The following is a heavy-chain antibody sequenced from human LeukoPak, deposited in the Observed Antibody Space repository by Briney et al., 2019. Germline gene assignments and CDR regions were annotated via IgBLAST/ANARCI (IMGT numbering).Heavy chain of an antibody. D-gene: IGHD6-13*01. Sequence: SETLSLTCTVSGGSISSGGYYWSWIRQHPGKGLEWIGHIYYSGSTYYNPSLKSRLTISVDTSKNQFSLKLSSVTAADTAVYYCASGLRIAATGRDYYFDYWGQRTLVTVSS. V-gene: IGHV4-31*03. CDR1: GGSISSGGYY. J-gene: IGHJ4*02. CDR3: ASGLRIAATGRDYYFDY. CDR2: IYYSGST.